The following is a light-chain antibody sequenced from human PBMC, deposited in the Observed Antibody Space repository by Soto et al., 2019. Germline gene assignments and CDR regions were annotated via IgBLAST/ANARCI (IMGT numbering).Light chain of an antibody. CDR1: QSLLHSNGYNY. CDR2: LGS. J-gene: IGKJ1*01. V-gene: IGKV2-28*01. Sequence: DIVMTQSPLSLPVTPGEPASISCRSSQSLLHSNGYNYLDWYLQKPGQSPQLLIYLGSNRASGVPDRFSGSVSGTDFTLKIIRVEAEDVGVYYCMQALQTPWTCGQGTKVEIK. CDR3: MQALQTPWT.